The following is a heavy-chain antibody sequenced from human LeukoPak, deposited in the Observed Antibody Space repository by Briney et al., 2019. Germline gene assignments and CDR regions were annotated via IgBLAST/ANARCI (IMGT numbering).Heavy chain of an antibody. CDR2: ISSSSSYI. D-gene: IGHD1-26*01. CDR3: ARARVVGATALDN. J-gene: IGHJ4*02. Sequence: GGTLRISCAASGLTFSSYSMKWVRQAPGKGLEWVSSISSSSSYIYYADSVKGRFTISRDNAKNSLYLQMNSLRAEDTAVYYCARARVVGATALDNWGQGTLVTVSS. CDR1: GLTFSSYS. V-gene: IGHV3-21*01.